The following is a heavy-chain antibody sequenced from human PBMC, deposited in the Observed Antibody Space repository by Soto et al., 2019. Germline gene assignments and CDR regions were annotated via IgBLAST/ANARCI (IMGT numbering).Heavy chain of an antibody. V-gene: IGHV3-30-3*01. CDR1: GFTFSSYA. D-gene: IGHD4-17*01. J-gene: IGHJ6*02. CDR3: ASDYGDATYYYYGMDV. CDR2: ISYDGSNK. Sequence: GGSLRLSCAASGFTFSSYAMHWVRQAPGKGLEWVAVISYDGSNKYYADSVKGRFTISRDNSKNTLYLQMNSLRAEDTAVYYCASDYGDATYYYYGMDVRGQGITVTVSS.